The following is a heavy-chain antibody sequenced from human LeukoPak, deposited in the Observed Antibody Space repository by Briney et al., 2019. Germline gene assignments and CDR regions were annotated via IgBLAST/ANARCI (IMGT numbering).Heavy chain of an antibody. Sequence: GRSLRLSCAASGFTFSSYAIHWVRQAPGKGLEWVAVISYDGSNKYYADSVRGRFTISRDNSKNTLYLQMNSLRAEDTAVYYCAKDIVVVPAAIGYYYYYGMDVWGQGTTVTVSS. CDR3: AKDIVVVPAAIGYYYYYGMDV. CDR2: ISYDGSNK. D-gene: IGHD2-2*01. V-gene: IGHV3-30*04. J-gene: IGHJ6*02. CDR1: GFTFSSYA.